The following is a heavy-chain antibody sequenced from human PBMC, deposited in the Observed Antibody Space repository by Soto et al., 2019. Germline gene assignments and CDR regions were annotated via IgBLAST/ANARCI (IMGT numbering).Heavy chain of an antibody. CDR3: AKALSGWELGGDFDY. D-gene: IGHD1-26*01. J-gene: IGHJ4*02. CDR1: GFTFSSYG. Sequence: QVQLVESGGSVVQPGRSLRLSCAASGFTFSSYGMHWVRQAPGKGLEWVAVISYDGSNKYYADSVKGRFTISRDNSKNTLYLQMNSLRAEDTAVYYCAKALSGWELGGDFDYWGQGTLVTVSS. V-gene: IGHV3-30*18. CDR2: ISYDGSNK.